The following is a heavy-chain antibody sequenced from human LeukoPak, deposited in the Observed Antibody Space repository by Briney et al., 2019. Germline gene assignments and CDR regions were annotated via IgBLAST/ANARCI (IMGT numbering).Heavy chain of an antibody. J-gene: IGHJ4*02. Sequence: ASVKVSCKPSGYTFTSFYIHGVRQAPAQGRQWMGWINPIHGATKYSQNFRDRVTIIRDTSLGTAYMELSSLTSDDTALYSCARATARLAVTTAFDYWGKGTLVT. CDR3: ARATARLAVTTAFDY. D-gene: IGHD4-17*01. V-gene: IGHV1-2*02. CDR2: INPIHGAT. CDR1: GYTFTSFY.